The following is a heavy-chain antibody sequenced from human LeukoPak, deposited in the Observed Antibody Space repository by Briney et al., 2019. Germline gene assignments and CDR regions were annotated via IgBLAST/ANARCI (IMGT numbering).Heavy chain of an antibody. D-gene: IGHD3-10*01. CDR3: ARSKYGSGSYYSPFGY. CDR2: INPNSGGT. Sequence: ASVKVSCKASGYTFTGYYMHWVRQAPGQGLEWMGWINPNSGGTNYAQKFQGRVTMTRDTSTSTVYMELSSLRSEDTAVYYCARSKYGSGSYYSPFGYWGQGTLVTVSS. J-gene: IGHJ4*02. V-gene: IGHV1-2*02. CDR1: GYTFTGYY.